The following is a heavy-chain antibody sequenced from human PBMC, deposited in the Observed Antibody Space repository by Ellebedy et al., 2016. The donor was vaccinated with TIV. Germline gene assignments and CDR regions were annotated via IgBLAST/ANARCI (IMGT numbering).Heavy chain of an antibody. CDR2: VNSVSTSL. CDR1: GFPFSSYN. Sequence: GESLKISCAVSGFPFSSYNMNWIRQAPGKGLEWVSAVNSVSTSLFYADSVKGRFTVSRDNAKNSLYLQMDSLTDEDTAVYYCARYHYRTFDPWGQGTLVTVSS. D-gene: IGHD4-11*01. J-gene: IGHJ5*02. V-gene: IGHV3-21*01. CDR3: ARYHYRTFDP.